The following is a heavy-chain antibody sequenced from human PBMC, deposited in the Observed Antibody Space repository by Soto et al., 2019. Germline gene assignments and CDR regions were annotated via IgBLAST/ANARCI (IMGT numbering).Heavy chain of an antibody. Sequence: AALKISCNASGYTCFTYYISWLLQAPGEGLEGMVWISTYSGDAKYSQKFQGRVTMTTDTSTTTAYLELRSLRSDDTAVYYCARRHGPTTSENWFDPWGQGTLVTVSS. D-gene: IGHD5-12*01. CDR1: GYTCFTYY. V-gene: IGHV1-18*01. CDR3: ARRHGPTTSENWFDP. CDR2: ISTYSGDA. J-gene: IGHJ5*02.